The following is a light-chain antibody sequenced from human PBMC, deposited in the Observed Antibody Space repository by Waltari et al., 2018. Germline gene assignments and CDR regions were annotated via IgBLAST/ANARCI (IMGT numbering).Light chain of an antibody. J-gene: IGKJ1*01. Sequence: ELVLTRSPGTLSLSPGERATLSCRASQSVGRSLAWYQQKPGQAPRLLIYGASSRATGVPDRFSGSGSGTDFSLTISRLEPEDFAVYYCQHYVRLPVTFGQGTKVEIK. CDR1: QSVGRS. V-gene: IGKV3-20*01. CDR2: GAS. CDR3: QHYVRLPVT.